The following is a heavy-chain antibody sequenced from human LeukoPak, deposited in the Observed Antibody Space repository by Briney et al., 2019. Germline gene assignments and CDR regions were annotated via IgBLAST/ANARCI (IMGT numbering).Heavy chain of an antibody. CDR2: IYYSGST. V-gene: IGHV4-39*01. D-gene: IGHD7-27*01. CDR3: ARNELGADNDAFDI. J-gene: IGHJ3*02. CDR1: GGSISSSSYY. Sequence: SETLSLTCTVSGGSISSSSYYWGWIRQPPGKGLEWIGDIYYSGSTNYNPSLKSRVTVSVDTSRNQFSLKLSSVTAADTAVYYCARNELGADNDAFDIWGQGTMVTVSS.